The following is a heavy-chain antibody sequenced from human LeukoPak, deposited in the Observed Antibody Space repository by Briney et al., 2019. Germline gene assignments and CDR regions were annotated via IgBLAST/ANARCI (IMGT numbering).Heavy chain of an antibody. CDR2: IYYSGST. Sequence: SQTLSLTCTVSGGSISSGGYYWSWIRQRPGKGLEWIGYIYYSGSTYYNPSLKSRVTISVDTSKNQFSLKLSSVTAADTAVYYCAREDDDYTNWFDPWGQGTLVTVSS. J-gene: IGHJ5*02. D-gene: IGHD4-17*01. CDR3: AREDDDYTNWFDP. V-gene: IGHV4-31*03. CDR1: GGSISSGGYY.